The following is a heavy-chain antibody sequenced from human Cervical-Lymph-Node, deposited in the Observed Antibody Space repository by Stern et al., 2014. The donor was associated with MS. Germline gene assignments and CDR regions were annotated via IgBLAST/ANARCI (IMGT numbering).Heavy chain of an antibody. CDR1: GYRFSSYG. CDR2: ISNYNGNT. CDR3: ARTNPLRFGNFHGIDV. D-gene: IGHD3-3*01. Sequence: VQLVQSGPEVKKPGASVTVSCKTSGYRFSSYGINWVRQAPGQGLEWMGRISNYNGNTEYAQKIQGRVTMTTDTSTGTAYMELRSLRSDDTAVYYCARTNPLRFGNFHGIDVWGQGTTVIVSS. J-gene: IGHJ6*02. V-gene: IGHV1-18*01.